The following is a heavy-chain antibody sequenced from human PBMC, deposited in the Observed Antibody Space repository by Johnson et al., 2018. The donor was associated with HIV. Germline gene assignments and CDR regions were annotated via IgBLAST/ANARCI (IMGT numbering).Heavy chain of an antibody. V-gene: IGHV3-7*01. CDR2: IKQDGREK. J-gene: IGHJ3*02. CDR3: ARDLDTGGAIGAFDI. Sequence: VQLVESGGGLVQPGGSLRLSCAASGFSFSNYWMSWVRQAPGKGLEWVANIKQDGREKYYVDSVKGRFTISRDNAKNSLYLQMNSLRAEDTGFYYCARDLDTGGAIGAFDIWGQGTMVTVSS. CDR1: GFSFSNYW. D-gene: IGHD3-10*01.